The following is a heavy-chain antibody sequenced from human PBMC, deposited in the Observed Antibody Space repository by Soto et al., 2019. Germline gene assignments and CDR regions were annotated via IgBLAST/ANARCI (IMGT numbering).Heavy chain of an antibody. V-gene: IGHV1-3*01. J-gene: IGHJ4*02. CDR3: ARARRVGRITMVRGVTMYYFDY. Sequence: GASVKVSCKASGYTFTSYAIHWVRQAPGQRLEWMGWINAGNGNTKYSQKFQDRVTITRDTSASTAYMELSSLRSEDTAVYYCARARRVGRITMVRGVTMYYFDYWGQGTLVTVSS. CDR2: INAGNGNT. CDR1: GYTFTSYA. D-gene: IGHD3-10*01.